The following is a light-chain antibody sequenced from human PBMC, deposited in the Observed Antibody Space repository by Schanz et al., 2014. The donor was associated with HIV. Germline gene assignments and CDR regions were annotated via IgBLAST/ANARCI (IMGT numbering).Light chain of an antibody. Sequence: EIVLTQSPGTLSLSPGDRATLSCRASQSVSSSYLAWYQQKPGQAPRLLIYGASSRAIGIPDRFSGSGSGTDFTLTISRLEPEDFAVYYCQQSGDSGGTFGGGTKVEIK. V-gene: IGKV3-20*01. CDR3: QQSGDSGGT. CDR2: GAS. J-gene: IGKJ4*01. CDR1: QSVSSSY.